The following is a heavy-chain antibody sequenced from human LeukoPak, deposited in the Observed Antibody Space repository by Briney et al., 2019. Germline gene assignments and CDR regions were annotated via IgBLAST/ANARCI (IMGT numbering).Heavy chain of an antibody. J-gene: IGHJ4*02. CDR1: GGSISSDY. CDR3: ARYYDSDHFDY. Sequence: SETLSLTCTVSGGSISSDYWSWIRQPPGKGLEWIGYIYYSGSTNYNPSLKSRVTISVDTSKNQFSLKLSSVTAADTAVYYCARYYDSDHFDYWGQGTLVTVSS. V-gene: IGHV4-59*01. D-gene: IGHD3-22*01. CDR2: IYYSGST.